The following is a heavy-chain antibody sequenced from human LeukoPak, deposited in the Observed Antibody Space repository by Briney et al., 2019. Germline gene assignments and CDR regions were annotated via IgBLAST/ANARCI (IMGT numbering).Heavy chain of an antibody. Sequence: SGGSLRLSCAASGFTFDDYAMHWVRQAPGKGLEWVSLISGDGGSTYYADSVKGRFTISRDNSKNSLYLQMHSLRTEDTALYYCAKDASEGTVTNVGADYFDYWGQGTLVTVSS. CDR2: ISGDGGST. CDR3: AKDASEGTVTNVGADYFDY. D-gene: IGHD4-17*01. V-gene: IGHV3-43*02. J-gene: IGHJ4*02. CDR1: GFTFDDYA.